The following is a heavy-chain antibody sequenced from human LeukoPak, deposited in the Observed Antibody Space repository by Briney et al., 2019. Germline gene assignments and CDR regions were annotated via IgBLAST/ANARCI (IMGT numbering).Heavy chain of an antibody. J-gene: IGHJ3*02. CDR3: ARQNEQWLLHAFDI. V-gene: IGHV4-59*08. CDR1: GGSISNYY. D-gene: IGHD6-19*01. CDR2: ISYSGSA. Sequence: SETLSLTCTVSGGSISNYYWNWIRQPPGKGLEWIGYISYSGSANYNPSLKSRVTISVDTSKNQFSLNLSSVTAADTAVYYCARQNEQWLLHAFDIWGQGTMVTVSS.